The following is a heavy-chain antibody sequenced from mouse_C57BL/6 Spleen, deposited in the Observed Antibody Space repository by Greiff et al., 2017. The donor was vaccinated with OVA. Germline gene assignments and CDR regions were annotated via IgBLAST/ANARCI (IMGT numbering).Heavy chain of an antibody. V-gene: IGHV3-1*01. D-gene: IGHD1-1*01. Sequence: DVKLQESGPGMVKPSQSLSLTCTVTGYSITSGYDWHWIRHFPGNKLEWMGYISYSGSTNYNPSLKSRISITHDTSKNHFFLKLNSVTTEDTATYYCARGDYGSRNWYFDVWGTGTTVTVSS. CDR3: ARGDYGSRNWYFDV. CDR1: GYSITSGYD. CDR2: ISYSGST. J-gene: IGHJ1*03.